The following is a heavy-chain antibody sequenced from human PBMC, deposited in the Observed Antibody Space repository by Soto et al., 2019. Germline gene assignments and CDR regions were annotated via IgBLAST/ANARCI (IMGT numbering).Heavy chain of an antibody. CDR3: AKFHRGAAAGNWNFDY. Sequence: GGSLRLSCAASGFTFSSYAMSWVRQAPGKGLEWVSAISGSGGSTYYADSVKGRFTISRDNSKNTLYLQMNSLRAEDTAVYYCAKFHRGAAAGNWNFDYWGQGTLVTVSS. V-gene: IGHV3-23*01. J-gene: IGHJ4*02. CDR1: GFTFSSYA. CDR2: ISGSGGST. D-gene: IGHD6-13*01.